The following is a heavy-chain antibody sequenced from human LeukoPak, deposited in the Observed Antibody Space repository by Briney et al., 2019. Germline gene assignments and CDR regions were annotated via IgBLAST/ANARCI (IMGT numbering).Heavy chain of an antibody. Sequence: PSETLSLTCTVSGGSISSSSYYWGWIRQPPGKGLEWIGRIYTSGSTNYNLSLKSRVTISVDTSKNQFSLKLSSVTAADTAVYYCARVSSDGSGSLYYYYYYYMDVWGKGTTVTVSS. V-gene: IGHV4-39*07. D-gene: IGHD3-10*01. CDR1: GGSISSSSYY. J-gene: IGHJ6*03. CDR2: IYTSGST. CDR3: ARVSSDGSGSLYYYYYYYMDV.